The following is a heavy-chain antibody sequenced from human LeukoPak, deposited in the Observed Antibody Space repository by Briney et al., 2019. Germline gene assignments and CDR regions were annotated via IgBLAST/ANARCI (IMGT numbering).Heavy chain of an antibody. V-gene: IGHV3-23*01. J-gene: IGHJ4*02. CDR2: ISGSGGST. CDR1: GFTFSSYA. Sequence: GGSLRLSCAASGFTFSSYAMTWVRQAPGKGLEWVSAISGSGGSTYYADSVKGRFTISRDNSKNTLYLQMDSLRAEDTAVYYCYIPYYDTSAYKGYWGQGTLVTVSS. D-gene: IGHD3-22*01. CDR3: YIPYYDTSAYKGY.